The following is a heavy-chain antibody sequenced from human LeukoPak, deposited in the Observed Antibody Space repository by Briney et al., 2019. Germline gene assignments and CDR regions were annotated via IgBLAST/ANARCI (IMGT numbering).Heavy chain of an antibody. J-gene: IGHJ4*02. D-gene: IGHD6-13*01. CDR2: FFYSGST. Sequence: PSETLSLTCTVSGGSISSRPYCWGWIRQPPGKGLEWLGSFFYSGSTNYKPSLKSRVTISVDTSKNQFSLKLSSVTAADTAVYYCARLVVSSWYHEVLLRRDYWGQENLVTVSS. CDR3: ARLVVSSWYHEVLLRRDY. V-gene: IGHV4-39*01. CDR1: GGSISSRPYC.